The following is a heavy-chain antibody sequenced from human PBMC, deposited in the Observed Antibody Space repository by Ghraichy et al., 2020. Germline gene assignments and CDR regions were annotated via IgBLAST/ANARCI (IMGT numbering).Heavy chain of an antibody. CDR3: ARGRRDISDYGMDV. CDR2: IYSGGST. CDR1: GFTVSSNY. J-gene: IGHJ6*02. Sequence: GGSLRLSCAASGFTVSSNYMSWVRQAPGKGLEWVSVIYSGGSTYYADSVKGRFTISRDNSKNTLYLQMNSLRAEDTAVYYCARGRRDISDYGMDVWGQGTTVTVSS. V-gene: IGHV3-53*01.